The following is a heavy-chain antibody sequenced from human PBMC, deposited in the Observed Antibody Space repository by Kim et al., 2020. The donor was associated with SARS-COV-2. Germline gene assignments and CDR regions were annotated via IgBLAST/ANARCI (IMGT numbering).Heavy chain of an antibody. D-gene: IGHD1-26*01. J-gene: IGHJ5*02. CDR3: ATGVGMGVPSWFDP. CDR2: FDPEDGET. CDR1: GYTLTELS. Sequence: ASVKVSCKVSGYTLTELSMHWGRQAPGKGLEWRGGFDPEDGETIYAQKFQGRVTMTEDTSTDTAYMELSSLRSEDTAVYYCATGVGMGVPSWFDPWGQGTLVTVSS. V-gene: IGHV1-24*01.